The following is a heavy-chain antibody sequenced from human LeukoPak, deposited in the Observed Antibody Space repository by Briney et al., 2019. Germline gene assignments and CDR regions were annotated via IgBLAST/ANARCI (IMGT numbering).Heavy chain of an antibody. D-gene: IGHD2-15*01. CDR2: IRYDGSNK. CDR3: AKRRGYCSGGSCQGRGYYFDY. V-gene: IGHV3-30*02. J-gene: IGHJ4*02. CDR1: GFTFSSYG. Sequence: GGSLRLSCAASGFTFSSYGMHWVRQAPGKGLEWVAFIRYDGSNKYYADSVKGRFTISRDNSKNTLYLQMNSLRAEDTAVYYCAKRRGYCSGGSCQGRGYYFDYWGQGTLVTVSS.